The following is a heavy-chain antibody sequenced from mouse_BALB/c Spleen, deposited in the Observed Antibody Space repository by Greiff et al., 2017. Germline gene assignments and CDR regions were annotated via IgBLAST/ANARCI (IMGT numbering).Heavy chain of an antibody. CDR3: ARRDRYDEGDY. CDR2: IYPGDGDT. J-gene: IGHJ4*01. D-gene: IGHD2-14*01. V-gene: IGHV1-82*01. Sequence: VQLQQSGPELVKPGASVKISCKASGYAFSSSWMNWVKQRPGQGLEWIGRIYPGDGDTNYNGKFKGKATLTADKSSSTAYMQLSSLTSVDSAVYFCARRDRYDEGDYWGQGTSVTVSS. CDR1: GYAFSSSW.